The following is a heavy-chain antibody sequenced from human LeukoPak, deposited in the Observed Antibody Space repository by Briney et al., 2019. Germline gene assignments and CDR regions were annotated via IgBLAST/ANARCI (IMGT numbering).Heavy chain of an antibody. V-gene: IGHV3-21*01. CDR3: AREHDYRVYYYYYYMDV. D-gene: IGHD4-11*01. J-gene: IGHJ6*03. Sequence: PAGSLRLSCAASGFTFSSYSMNWVRQAPGKGLEWVSSISSSSYIYYADSVKGRFTISRDNAKNSLYLQMNSLRAEDTAVYYCAREHDYRVYYYYYYMDVWGKGTTVTVSS. CDR1: GFTFSSYS. CDR2: ISSSSYI.